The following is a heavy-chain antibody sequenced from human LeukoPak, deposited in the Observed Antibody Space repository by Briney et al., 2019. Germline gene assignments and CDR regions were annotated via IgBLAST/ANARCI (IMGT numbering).Heavy chain of an antibody. D-gene: IGHD6-19*01. J-gene: IGHJ4*02. Sequence: SETLSLTCTVSGGSISSSSYYWGWIRQPPEKGLEWIGSIYYSGSTYYNPSLKSRVTISVDTSKNQFSLKLSSVTAADTAVYYCARQRAVAGVFDYWGQGTLVTVSS. CDR3: ARQRAVAGVFDY. CDR2: IYYSGST. CDR1: GGSISSSSYY. V-gene: IGHV4-39*01.